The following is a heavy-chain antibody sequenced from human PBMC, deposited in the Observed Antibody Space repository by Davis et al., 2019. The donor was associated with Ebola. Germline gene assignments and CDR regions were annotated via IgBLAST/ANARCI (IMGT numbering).Heavy chain of an antibody. J-gene: IGHJ1*01. CDR3: ARVLLWFGELGAAEYFQH. D-gene: IGHD3-10*01. V-gene: IGHV3-66*01. CDR2: IYSGGST. Sequence: GGSLRLSCAASGFTVSSNYMSWVRQAPGKGLEWVSVIYSGGSTYYADSVKGRFTISRDNSKNTLYLQMNSPRAEDTAVYYCARVLLWFGELGAAEYFQHWGQGTLVTVSS. CDR1: GFTVSSNY.